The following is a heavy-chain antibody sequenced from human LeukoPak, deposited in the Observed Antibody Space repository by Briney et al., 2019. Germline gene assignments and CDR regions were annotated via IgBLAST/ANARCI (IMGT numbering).Heavy chain of an antibody. D-gene: IGHD3-22*01. CDR2: IKYDGIQE. CDR1: GFSLSTYG. Sequence: GRSLRLSCAASGFSLSTYGMNRVRQAPGKGLEWVGGIKYDGIQEFYADSVKGRFTVSKDTSKNTLHLQMNSLRAEDTAVYYYASGSLGHNYDSSGYEYWGQGTLVTVSS. CDR3: ASGSLGHNYDSSGYEY. J-gene: IGHJ4*02. V-gene: IGHV3-33*05.